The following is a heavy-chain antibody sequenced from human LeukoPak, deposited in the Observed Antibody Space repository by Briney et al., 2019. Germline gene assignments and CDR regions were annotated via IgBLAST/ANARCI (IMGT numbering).Heavy chain of an antibody. J-gene: IGHJ4*02. CDR3: AKDDVWALTGYYTGFDY. CDR2: ISYDGGNK. Sequence: PGRSLRLSCAASGFTFSSYGMHWVRQAPGKGLEWVAVISYDGGNKYYADSVKGRFTISRDNSKNTLYLQMNSLRAEDTAVYYCAKDDVWALTGYYTGFDYWGQGTLVTVSS. V-gene: IGHV3-30*18. D-gene: IGHD3-9*01. CDR1: GFTFSSYG.